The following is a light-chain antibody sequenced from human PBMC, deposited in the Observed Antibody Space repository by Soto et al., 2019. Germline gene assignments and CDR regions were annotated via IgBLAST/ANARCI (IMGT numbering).Light chain of an antibody. CDR3: QQYGSSPPT. CDR2: GAS. Sequence: EIVLTQSPGTLSLSPGERATLSCMASQTVLNNYLTWYQQKPGQAPRLLIYGASSRATGIPDRFSGSGSGTDFTLTISRLEPEDFAVYYSQQYGSSPPTFGQGTKVDIK. CDR1: QTVLNNY. V-gene: IGKV3-20*01. J-gene: IGKJ1*01.